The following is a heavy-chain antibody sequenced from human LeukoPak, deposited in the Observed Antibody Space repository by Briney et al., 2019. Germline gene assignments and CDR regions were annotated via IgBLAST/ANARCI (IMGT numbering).Heavy chain of an antibody. D-gene: IGHD4-17*01. CDR3: ARGGATVTHRSPSDY. CDR2: IYYSGTT. V-gene: IGHV4-59*08. J-gene: IGHJ4*02. Sequence: SETLSLTCTVSGGSVTGYYWAWIRQSPGKGLEWIGYIYYSGTTNYNPSLKSRVTMSVDTSKNQFSLKLSSVTAADTAVYYCARGGATVTHRSPSDYWGQGTLVTVSS. CDR1: GGSVTGYY.